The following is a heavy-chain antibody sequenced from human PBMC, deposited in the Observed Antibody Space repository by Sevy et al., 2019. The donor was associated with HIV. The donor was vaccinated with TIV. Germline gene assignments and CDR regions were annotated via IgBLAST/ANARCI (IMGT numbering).Heavy chain of an antibody. CDR1: GFIFSTAW. D-gene: IGHD3-22*01. CDR2: IKSKTHGGTT. Sequence: GGSLRLSCAASGFIFSTAWMNRVRQAPGKGLEWVGRIKSKTHGGTTDYAAPVKGRFTISRDDSKNTVYLQMNSPKIEDTAVYYCTTEYYYDNKGAFDIWGQGTKVTVSS. V-gene: IGHV3-15*07. J-gene: IGHJ3*02. CDR3: TTEYYYDNKGAFDI.